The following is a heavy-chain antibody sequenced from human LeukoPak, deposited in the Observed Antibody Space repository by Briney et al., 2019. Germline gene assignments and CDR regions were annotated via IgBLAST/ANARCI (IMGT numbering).Heavy chain of an antibody. Sequence: PGGSLRLSCAASGFTFSSYGMHWVRQAPGKGLEWVAVIWYDGSNKYYADSVKGRFTISRDNSKNTLYLQMNSLRAEDTAVYYCAREGELMTYNWFDPWGQGTLVMVSS. J-gene: IGHJ5*02. CDR3: AREGELMTYNWFDP. CDR1: GFTFSSYG. D-gene: IGHD3-16*01. CDR2: IWYDGSNK. V-gene: IGHV3-33*01.